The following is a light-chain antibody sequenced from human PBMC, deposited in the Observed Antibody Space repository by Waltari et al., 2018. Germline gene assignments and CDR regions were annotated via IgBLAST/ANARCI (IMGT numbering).Light chain of an antibody. J-gene: IGKJ3*01. CDR1: HNIGSN. CDR2: AAS. CDR3: QQYNSCPRT. V-gene: IGKV1-39*01. Sequence: DVEMTQSPSTLSVSAGDRAALPCRPSHNIGSNLNWYQQKPGKAPKLLIYAASNLTTGVPSRFSGSGAGTDFTLTISSLQPEDFVIYYCQQYNSCPRTFGPGTKVDIK.